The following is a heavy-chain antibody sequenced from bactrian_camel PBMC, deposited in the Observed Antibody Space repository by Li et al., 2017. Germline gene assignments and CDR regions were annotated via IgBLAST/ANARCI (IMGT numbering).Heavy chain of an antibody. J-gene: IGHJ4*01. V-gene: IGHV3S53*01. CDR1: GYTYYC. D-gene: IGHD2*01. Sequence: HVQLVESGGGSVQAGGSLRLSCAASGYTYYCMGWFRQAPGKEREAIAAIDGDGSTGYADSVKGRFTISQDNTNRTLYLQMTNLKPEDTAMYYCAAEPDIAVGGGYCYATVKGNDYNYWGQGTQVTVS. CDR3: AAEPDIAVGGGYCYATVKGNDYNY. CDR2: IDGDGST.